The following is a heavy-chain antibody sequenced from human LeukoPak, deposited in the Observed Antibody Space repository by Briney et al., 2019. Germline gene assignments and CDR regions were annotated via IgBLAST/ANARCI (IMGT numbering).Heavy chain of an antibody. V-gene: IGHV1-3*01. CDR1: GYTFTSYV. Sequence: ASVKVSCKASGYTFTSYVMHWVRQAPGQRLEWMGWINAGNGNTKYSQKFQGRVTITRDTSASTAYMELSSMRSEDTAVYYCARSPMITFGGVIMAFDYWGQGALVTVSS. CDR2: INAGNGNT. D-gene: IGHD3-16*02. J-gene: IGHJ4*02. CDR3: ARSPMITFGGVIMAFDY.